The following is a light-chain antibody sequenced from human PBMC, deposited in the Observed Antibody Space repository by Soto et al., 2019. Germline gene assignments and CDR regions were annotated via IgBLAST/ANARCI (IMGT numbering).Light chain of an antibody. CDR2: EDT. V-gene: IGLV2-8*01. CDR1: SSDVGGYNY. J-gene: IGLJ2*01. Sequence: QSALTQPPSASGSPGQSVTISCTGTSSDVGGYNYVSWYQQSPGKAPKLMIYEDTKRPSGVPDRFSGSKSGNTASLTVSGLQAEEEADYYCSSYAGSNVIFGGGTKLT. CDR3: SSYAGSNVI.